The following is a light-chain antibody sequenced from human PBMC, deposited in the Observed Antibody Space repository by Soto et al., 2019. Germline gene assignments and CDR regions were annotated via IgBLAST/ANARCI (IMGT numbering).Light chain of an antibody. Sequence: DIQMTQSPSTLSASVGDRVTITCRASQSISSWLAWYQQKPGKAPKLLIYDASSLESGVPSRFSGSGSGTEFTLTISSLQPDDFATYYCQQYNIYPTFGQGTKV. CDR1: QSISSW. V-gene: IGKV1-5*01. J-gene: IGKJ1*01. CDR3: QQYNIYPT. CDR2: DAS.